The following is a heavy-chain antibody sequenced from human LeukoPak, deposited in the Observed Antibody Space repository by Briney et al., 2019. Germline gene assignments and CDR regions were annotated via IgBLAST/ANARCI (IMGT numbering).Heavy chain of an antibody. J-gene: IGHJ3*02. CDR1: GFTFSTCA. V-gene: IGHV3-23*01. D-gene: IGHD6-13*01. Sequence: GGSLRLSCAASGFTFSTCAMSWVRQAPGKGLEWVSTISGGGRSTDYADSVKGHFTISRDNSKNTLYLQMNSLRAEDTAVYYCAKKEAADPEFAFDIWGQGTMVTVSS. CDR2: ISGGGRST. CDR3: AKKEAADPEFAFDI.